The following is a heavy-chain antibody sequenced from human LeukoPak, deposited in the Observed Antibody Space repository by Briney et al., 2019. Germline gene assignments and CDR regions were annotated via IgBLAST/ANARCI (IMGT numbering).Heavy chain of an antibody. CDR2: ISSGSTYI. CDR1: GFTFSSYS. Sequence: PGGSLRLSCAASGFTFSSYSMNWVRQAPGKGLEWVSSISSGSTYIYYADSMKGRFTISRDNAKKSLYLQMNSLRAEDTAVYYCTRFVYGAAADETGGHWGQGTLVTVSS. V-gene: IGHV3-21*01. CDR3: TRFVYGAAADETGGH. D-gene: IGHD6-13*01. J-gene: IGHJ4*02.